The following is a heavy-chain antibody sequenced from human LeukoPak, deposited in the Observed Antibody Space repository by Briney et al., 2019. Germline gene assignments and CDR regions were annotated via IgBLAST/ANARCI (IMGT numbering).Heavy chain of an antibody. Sequence: GGSLRLSCAASGFTFSSYSMNWVRQAPGKGLEWVSSISSSSSYIYYADSVKGRFTISRDNAKNSLYLQMNSLRAEDTAVYYCAREYYDFWSGRRDYYYYMDVWGKGTTVTVSS. CDR2: ISSSSSYI. D-gene: IGHD3-3*01. CDR1: GFTFSSYS. V-gene: IGHV3-21*01. CDR3: AREYYDFWSGRRDYYYYMDV. J-gene: IGHJ6*03.